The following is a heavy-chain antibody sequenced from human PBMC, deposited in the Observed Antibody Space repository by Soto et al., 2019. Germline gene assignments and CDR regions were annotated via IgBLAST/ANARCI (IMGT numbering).Heavy chain of an antibody. V-gene: IGHV1-18*01. D-gene: IGHD3-3*01. CDR1: GYTFTSYG. J-gene: IGHJ4*02. Sequence: GASVKVSCKASGYTFTSYGISWVRQAPGQGLEWMGWISAYNGNTNYAQKLQGRVTMTTDTSTSTAYMELRSLRPDDTAVYYCARDRDPTYFGVVIPVPDYWGQGTLVTVSS. CDR2: ISAYNGNT. CDR3: ARDRDPTYFGVVIPVPDY.